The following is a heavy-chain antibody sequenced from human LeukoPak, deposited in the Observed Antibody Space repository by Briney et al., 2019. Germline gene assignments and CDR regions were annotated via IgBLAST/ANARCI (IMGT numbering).Heavy chain of an antibody. V-gene: IGHV4-34*01. J-gene: IGHJ5*02. CDR2: INHSGST. D-gene: IGHD2-2*01. CDR1: GGSFSGYY. CDR3: ARGRAVVVVPAARIRRYNWFDP. Sequence: SETLSLTCAVYGGSFSGYYWSWIRQPPGKGLEWIGEINHSGSTNYNPSLKSRVTISVDTSKNQFSLKLSSVTAADTAVYYCARGRAVVVVPAARIRRYNWFDPWGQGTLVTVSS.